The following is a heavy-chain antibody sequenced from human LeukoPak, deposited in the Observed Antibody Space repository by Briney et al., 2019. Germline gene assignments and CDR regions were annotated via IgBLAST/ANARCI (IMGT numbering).Heavy chain of an antibody. CDR2: IRYDGSNK. J-gene: IGHJ4*02. V-gene: IGHV3-30*02. CDR3: AKVKSGYYHYFDY. CDR1: GFTFSSHG. Sequence: SGGSLRLSCAASGFTFSSHGMHWVRQAPGKGLEWVAFIRYDGSNKYYADSVKGRFTISRDNSKNTLYLQMNSLRAEDTAVYYCAKVKSGYYHYFDYWGQGTLVTVSS. D-gene: IGHD3-22*01.